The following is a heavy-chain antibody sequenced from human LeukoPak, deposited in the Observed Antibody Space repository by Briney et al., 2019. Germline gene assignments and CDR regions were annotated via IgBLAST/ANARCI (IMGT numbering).Heavy chain of an antibody. CDR2: IYYSGNS. D-gene: IGHD2-2*01. J-gene: IGHJ6*02. CDR3: ARDPRGGYCSSTSCYGMDV. V-gene: IGHV4-31*03. CDR1: GGSISSGDYY. Sequence: PSETLSLTCTVSGGSISSGDYYWSWIRQHPGKGLEWIGYIYYSGNSYYNPSLKSRVDISIDTSKNQSSLKLSSVTAADTAIYFCARDPRGGYCSSTSCYGMDVWGQGTTVTVSS.